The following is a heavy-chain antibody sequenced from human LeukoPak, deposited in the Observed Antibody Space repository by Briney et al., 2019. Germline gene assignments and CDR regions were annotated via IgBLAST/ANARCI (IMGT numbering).Heavy chain of an antibody. V-gene: IGHV3-30*07. Sequence: GGSLRLSCAASGFTFSNYAMHWVRQAPGKGLEWVSLISSGGTYEYYADSMRGRFTISRDNSKNTLYLQMNSLRAEDTAVYYCAKAFSEYCSSTSCYLFDYWGQGTLVTVSS. D-gene: IGHD2-2*01. CDR2: ISSGGTYE. J-gene: IGHJ4*02. CDR3: AKAFSEYCSSTSCYLFDY. CDR1: GFTFSNYA.